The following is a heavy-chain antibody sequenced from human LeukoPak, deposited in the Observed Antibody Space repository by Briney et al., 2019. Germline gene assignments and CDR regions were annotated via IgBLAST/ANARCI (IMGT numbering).Heavy chain of an antibody. CDR2: ISSSGGYI. CDR1: GFTFSSYS. CDR3: ARATYYYDSSGYWTLEFDFDI. Sequence: GGVLRLSCAASGFTFSSYSMSWVRQAPGKGLEWVSAISSSGGYIYYADSVKGRFTISRDNSKNTLYLQINSLRAEDTAVYYCARATYYYDSSGYWTLEFDFDIWGQGTIVPVSS. D-gene: IGHD3-22*01. J-gene: IGHJ3*02. V-gene: IGHV3-21*01.